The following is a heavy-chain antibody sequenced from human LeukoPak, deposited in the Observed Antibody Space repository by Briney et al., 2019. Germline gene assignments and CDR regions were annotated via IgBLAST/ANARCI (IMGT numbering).Heavy chain of an antibody. D-gene: IGHD5-24*01. Sequence: GGSLRLSCAASGFTFSSYAMSWVRQAPGKGLEWVSAISGSGGSTYYADSVKGRFTISRDNSKNTLYLQMNSLRAEDTAVYYCANSWWVATIDGLLDYWGQGTLVTVSS. CDR1: GFTFSSYA. V-gene: IGHV3-23*01. J-gene: IGHJ4*02. CDR3: ANSWWVATIDGLLDY. CDR2: ISGSGGST.